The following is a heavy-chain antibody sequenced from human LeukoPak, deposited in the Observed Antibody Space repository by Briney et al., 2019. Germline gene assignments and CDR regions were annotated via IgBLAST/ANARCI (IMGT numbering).Heavy chain of an antibody. V-gene: IGHV4-59*01. Sequence: PSETLSLTCTVSGGSISSYYWSWIRQPPGKGLEWIGYIYYSGSTNYNPSFKSRVTISVDTSKNQFSLKLSSVTAADTAVYYCARALPYDYVWGSYRLQDAFDVWGQGTMVTVSS. CDR1: GGSISSYY. J-gene: IGHJ3*01. CDR2: IYYSGST. D-gene: IGHD3-16*02. CDR3: ARALPYDYVWGSYRLQDAFDV.